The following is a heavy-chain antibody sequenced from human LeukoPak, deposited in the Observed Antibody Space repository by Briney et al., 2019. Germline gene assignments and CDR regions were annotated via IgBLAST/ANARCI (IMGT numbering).Heavy chain of an antibody. D-gene: IGHD6-19*01. V-gene: IGHV3-30*02. CDR3: AKDMGYNSGWTRIDY. J-gene: IGHJ4*02. CDR1: GFTFSSYG. Sequence: GESLRLSCAASGFTFSSYGIYWVSQTPAKGLEWVAFIRYDGCNQYDAHTVKGRFTISRDNSKNTLSLQMNSLKTEDTAVYYCAKDMGYNSGWTRIDYWGQGTLVTVSS. CDR2: IRYDGCNQ.